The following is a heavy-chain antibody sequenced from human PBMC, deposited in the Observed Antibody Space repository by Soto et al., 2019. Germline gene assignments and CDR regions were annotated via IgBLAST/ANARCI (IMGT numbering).Heavy chain of an antibody. Sequence: QVKLQESGPGLVKPSETLSLTCTVSGGSISGYYWSWIRQSPEKGLEWIGHVYYSGSTKYNPSLKSRVTISVDTSKNQFSLNLRSVTAADTAVYYCAMTVTPLYNWFDPWGQGSLVTVSS. J-gene: IGHJ5*02. CDR2: VYYSGST. CDR1: GGSISGYY. CDR3: AMTVTPLYNWFDP. V-gene: IGHV4-59*08. D-gene: IGHD4-4*01.